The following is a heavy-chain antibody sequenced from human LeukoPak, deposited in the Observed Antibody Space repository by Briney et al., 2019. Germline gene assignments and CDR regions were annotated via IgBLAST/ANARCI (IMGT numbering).Heavy chain of an antibody. CDR1: GGSISSGDYY. Sequence: SETLSLTCTVSGGSISSGDYYWSWIRQPPGKGLEWIGYIYYSGSTYYNPPLKSRVTISVDTSKNQFSLKLSSVTAADTAVYYCARADFWSGYQWFDPWGQGTLVTVSS. CDR3: ARADFWSGYQWFDP. V-gene: IGHV4-30-4*01. J-gene: IGHJ5*02. D-gene: IGHD3-3*01. CDR2: IYYSGST.